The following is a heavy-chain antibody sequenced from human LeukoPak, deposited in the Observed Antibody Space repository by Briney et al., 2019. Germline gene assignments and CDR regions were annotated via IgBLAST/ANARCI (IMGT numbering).Heavy chain of an antibody. CDR2: ISWNSDNI. J-gene: IGHJ3*02. D-gene: IGHD4-17*01. Sequence: PGRSLRLSCAASGCTFDDYAMHWVRQAPGKGLEWVSGISWNSDNIGYADSVKGRFTISRDNAKNSLYLQMNSLRAEDTALYYCARDLPDYGDYLIPCAFAIWGQGTMVTVSS. CDR3: ARDLPDYGDYLIPCAFAI. V-gene: IGHV3-9*01. CDR1: GCTFDDYA.